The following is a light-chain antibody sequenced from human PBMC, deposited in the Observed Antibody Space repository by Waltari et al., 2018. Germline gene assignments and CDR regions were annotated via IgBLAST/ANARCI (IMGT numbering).Light chain of an antibody. CDR2: DAS. J-gene: IGKJ3*01. V-gene: IGKV3-11*01. CDR1: QSVSSY. Sequence: EIVFTQSPATLSLSPGESATLSCRASQSVSSYLAWSQQKPGQAPRLLIYDASNRATGIPARFSGSGSGTDFTLTISSLEPEDFAVYYCQQRSNWPPLTFGPGTKVDIK. CDR3: QQRSNWPPLT.